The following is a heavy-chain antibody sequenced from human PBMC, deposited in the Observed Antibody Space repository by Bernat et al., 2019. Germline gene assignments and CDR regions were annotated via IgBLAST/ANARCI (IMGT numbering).Heavy chain of an antibody. Sequence: EVQLVESGGGLVQPGGSLRLSCAASGFTFSSYWMHWVRQAPGKGLVWVSRIKSDGISTIYADSVKGRFTISRDNAKNTLYLQMNSLRAEDTAVYYCARDNTLTGARDVWGKGTTVIVSS. CDR1: GFTFSSYW. D-gene: IGHD4-11*01. CDR3: ARDNTLTGARDV. CDR2: IKSDGIST. V-gene: IGHV3-74*01. J-gene: IGHJ6*04.